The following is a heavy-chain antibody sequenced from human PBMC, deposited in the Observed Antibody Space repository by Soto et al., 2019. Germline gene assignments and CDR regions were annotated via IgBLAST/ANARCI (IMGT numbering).Heavy chain of an antibody. CDR2: MSASGDHT. CDR1: GFTFSTYG. CDR3: ASSGRYFAVGS. V-gene: IGHV3-23*01. J-gene: IGHJ4*02. D-gene: IGHD1-26*01. Sequence: GGSLRLSCAASGFTFSTYGMSWVRQAPGKGLEWVSAMSASGDHTYYADSVRGRFTISRDNSKNKLYLQMDSLRVEDTALYYCASSGRYFAVGSWGQGTLATVSS.